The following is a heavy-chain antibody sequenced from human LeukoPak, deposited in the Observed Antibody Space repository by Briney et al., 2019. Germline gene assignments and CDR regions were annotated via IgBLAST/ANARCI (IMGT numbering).Heavy chain of an antibody. CDR3: ARHRSGSYIRYFDF. J-gene: IGHJ4*02. Sequence: SETRSLTCTVSGDSINTSNYFWGWIRQSTGKGLEWIGNIYYIGTSDYNPSLKSRVTISIDTSKNQFSLNLRSVTAADTAFYYCARHRSGSYIRYFDFWGQGALVTVSS. D-gene: IGHD1-26*01. CDR2: IYYIGTS. CDR1: GDSINTSNYF. V-gene: IGHV4-39*01.